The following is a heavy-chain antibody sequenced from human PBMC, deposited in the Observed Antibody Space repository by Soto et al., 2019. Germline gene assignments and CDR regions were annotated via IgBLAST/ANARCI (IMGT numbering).Heavy chain of an antibody. V-gene: IGHV3-21*01. Sequence: EVQLVESGGGLVKPGGSLRLSCAASGFTFSSYTMNWVRQAPGKGLEWVASITSYSSYINYADSVKGRFTISRDNAKNSLYLQMDSLRVEDTAAYYCARERDKQWSPLAYWGQGTLVTVSS. D-gene: IGHD6-19*01. J-gene: IGHJ4*02. CDR1: GFTFSSYT. CDR2: ITSYSSYI. CDR3: ARERDKQWSPLAY.